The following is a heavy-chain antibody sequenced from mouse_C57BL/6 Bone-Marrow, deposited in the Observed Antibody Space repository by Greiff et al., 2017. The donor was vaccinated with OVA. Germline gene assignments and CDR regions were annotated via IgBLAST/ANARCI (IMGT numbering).Heavy chain of an antibody. CDR1: GYTFTSYW. CDR3: TRGRFPAWFAY. V-gene: IGHV1-5*01. J-gene: IGHJ3*01. Sequence: EVQLQQSGTVLARPGASVKMSCKTSGYTFTSYWMHWVKQRPGQGLEWMGAIYPGNSDTSYNQKFKGKAKLTAVTSASTAYMELSSLTNEDSAVYYCTRGRFPAWFAYWGQGTLVTVSA. CDR2: IYPGNSDT.